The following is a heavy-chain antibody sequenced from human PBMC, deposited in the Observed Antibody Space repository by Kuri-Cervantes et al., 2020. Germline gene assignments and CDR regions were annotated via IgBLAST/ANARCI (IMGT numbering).Heavy chain of an antibody. CDR3: VRRKAAAGKGVDY. CDR1: GGSISSSSYY. J-gene: IGHJ4*02. CDR2: IYYSGST. D-gene: IGHD6-13*01. Sequence: GSLRLSCTVSGGSISSSSYYWGWIRQPPGKGLEWIGSIYYSGSTYYNPSLKSRVTISVDTSKNQFSLKLSSVTAADTAVYYCVRRKAAAGKGVDYWGQGTLVTVSS. V-gene: IGHV4-39*01.